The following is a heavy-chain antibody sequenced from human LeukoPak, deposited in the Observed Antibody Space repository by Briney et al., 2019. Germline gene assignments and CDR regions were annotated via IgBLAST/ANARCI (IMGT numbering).Heavy chain of an antibody. J-gene: IGHJ4*02. CDR2: IIPILGTV. CDR3: AKTGYLAPYYFDF. CDR1: GYTFTSYA. V-gene: IGHV1-69*13. Sequence: ASVKVSCKASGYTFTSYAMNWVRQAPGQGLEWMGGIIPILGTVDYAQKFQGRVTITADESTSTAYMDLNSLKSEDTALYYCAKTGYLAPYYFDFWGQGTLVTVSS. D-gene: IGHD2-21*01.